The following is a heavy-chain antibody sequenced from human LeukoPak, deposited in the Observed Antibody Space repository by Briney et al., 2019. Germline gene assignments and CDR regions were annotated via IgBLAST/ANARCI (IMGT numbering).Heavy chain of an antibody. CDR3: ATDRALPGSYAFDI. V-gene: IGHV1-24*01. CDR2: FDPEDGET. J-gene: IGHJ3*02. D-gene: IGHD1-14*01. CDR1: GYTLTELS. Sequence: GASVKVSXKVSGYTLTELSMHWVRQAPGKGLEWMGGFDPEDGETIYAQKFQGRVTMTEDTSTDTAYMELSSPRSEDTAVYYCATDRALPGSYAFDIWGQGTMVTVSS.